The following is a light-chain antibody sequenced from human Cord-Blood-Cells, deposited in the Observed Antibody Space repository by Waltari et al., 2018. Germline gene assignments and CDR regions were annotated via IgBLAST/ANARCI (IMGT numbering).Light chain of an antibody. CDR3: MIWHSSAYV. J-gene: IGLJ1*01. V-gene: IGLV5-45*03. CDR1: SGINVGTYR. Sequence: QAELTQPSSLSASPGASASLTCTLRSGINVGTYRIYWYQQKPGSPPQYLLRYKSDSDKQQGSGVPSRFSGSKDASANAGILLISGLQSEDEADYYCMIWHSSAYVFGTGTKVTVL. CDR2: YKSDSDK.